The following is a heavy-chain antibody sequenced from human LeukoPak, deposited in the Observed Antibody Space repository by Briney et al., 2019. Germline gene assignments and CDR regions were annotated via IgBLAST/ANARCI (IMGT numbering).Heavy chain of an antibody. CDR1: DGSFSRHY. Sequence: SETLSLTCTVSDGSFSRHYWTWIRQSPGKGLEYIGTILSRGTTKGNPSLKSRVSISVDTSKNEVTLKLGAVTTADTAVYYCTRGRRYGDYINYFDFWGPGTLVTASS. CDR3: TRGRRYGDYINYFDF. CDR2: ILSRGTT. J-gene: IGHJ4*02. D-gene: IGHD4-17*01. V-gene: IGHV4-59*11.